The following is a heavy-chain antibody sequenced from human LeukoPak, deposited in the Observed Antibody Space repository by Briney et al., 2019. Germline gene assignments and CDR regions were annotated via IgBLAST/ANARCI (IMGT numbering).Heavy chain of an antibody. D-gene: IGHD6-19*01. CDR2: ISSSSSYI. CDR1: GFTFSSYN. Sequence: GGSLRLSCAASGFTFSSYNMNWVRQAPGKGLEWVSSISSSSSYIYYADSVKGRFTISRDNAKNSLYLQMNSLRAEETAVYYCARVLAGTLDFWGEGTLVTVPS. CDR3: ARVLAGTLDF. J-gene: IGHJ4*02. V-gene: IGHV3-21*01.